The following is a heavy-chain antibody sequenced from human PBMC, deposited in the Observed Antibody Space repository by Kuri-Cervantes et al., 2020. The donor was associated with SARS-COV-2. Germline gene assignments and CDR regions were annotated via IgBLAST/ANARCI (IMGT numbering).Heavy chain of an antibody. J-gene: IGHJ6*02. D-gene: IGHD2-15*01. CDR1: GFTFSSYA. V-gene: IGHV3-64*04. CDR2: ISSNGGST. CDR3: ARSSVAATLNYYYGMDV. Sequence: GESLKISCSASGFTFSSYAMHWVRQAPGKGLEYVSAISSNGGSTYYADSVKGRFTISRDNSKNTLYLQMNSLRAEDTAVYYCARSSVAATLNYYYGMDVWGQGTTVTVSS.